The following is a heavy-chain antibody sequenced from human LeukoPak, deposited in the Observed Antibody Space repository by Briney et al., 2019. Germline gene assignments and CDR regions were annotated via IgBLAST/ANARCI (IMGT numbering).Heavy chain of an antibody. J-gene: IGHJ4*02. Sequence: SQTLSLTCTVSGGSISSGDYYWNWIRQPPGKGLEWIGYIYYSGSTYYNPSLKSRVTISVDTSKNQFSLKLSSVTAADTAVYYCASGPSPYFFDYWGQGTLVTVSS. D-gene: IGHD3/OR15-3a*01. CDR1: GGSISSGDYY. CDR3: ASGPSPYFFDY. V-gene: IGHV4-30-4*08. CDR2: IYYSGST.